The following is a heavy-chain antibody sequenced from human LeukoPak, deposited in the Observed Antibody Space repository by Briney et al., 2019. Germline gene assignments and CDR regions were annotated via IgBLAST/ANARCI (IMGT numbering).Heavy chain of an antibody. CDR2: SSSSGSTI. CDR1: GFTLSDYY. CDR3: ARRRGFIDY. J-gene: IGHJ4*02. V-gene: IGHV3-11*01. Sequence: LGLSCAASGFTLSDYYMSWIRQAPGKGLEWVSYSSSSGSTIYYADSVKGRFAISRDNAKNSLYLQMNSLRAEDTAVYYCARRRGFIDYWGQGTLVTVSS.